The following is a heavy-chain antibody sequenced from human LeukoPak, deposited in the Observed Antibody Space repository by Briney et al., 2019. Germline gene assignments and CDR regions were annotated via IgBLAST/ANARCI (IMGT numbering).Heavy chain of an antibody. D-gene: IGHD6-19*01. V-gene: IGHV4-59*01. CDR1: GGSISSYY. Sequence: PSETLSLTCTVSGGSISSYYWTWIRQPPGKGLEWVGVISYSGSTNYSPSLKSRVTMLMDTSKNQFSLRLTSVTAADTAVYYCARGYSSGWYGPAYGYWGQGILVTVSS. CDR3: ARGYSSGWYGPAYGY. CDR2: ISYSGST. J-gene: IGHJ4*02.